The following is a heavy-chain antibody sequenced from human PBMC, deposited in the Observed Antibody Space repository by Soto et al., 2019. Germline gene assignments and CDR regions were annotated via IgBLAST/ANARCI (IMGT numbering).Heavy chain of an antibody. J-gene: IGHJ4*02. D-gene: IGHD6-19*01. Sequence: PGGSLRLSCAASGFTLRDYWMHWVRQAPGKGLVWVSRINSDGSSTNYADSVKGRFIISRDSGKNMLYLQMNSLRAEDTALYYCTRDPAPSGWYDYWGRGTLVTVSS. V-gene: IGHV3-74*01. CDR3: TRDPAPSGWYDY. CDR1: GFTLRDYW. CDR2: INSDGSST.